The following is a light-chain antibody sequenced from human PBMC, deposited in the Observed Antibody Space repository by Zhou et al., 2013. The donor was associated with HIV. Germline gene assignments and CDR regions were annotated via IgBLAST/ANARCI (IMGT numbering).Light chain of an antibody. J-gene: IGKJ3*01. Sequence: DIQLTQSPSSLSAPVGDRVTITCRSSQTVSTSLNWYQQRPDKAPRLLIFGASHLQTGVPSRFSGSGSGTHFTLTINNLQPDDIATYHCQQNFASSVVSFGPGTKVQIK. CDR2: GAS. CDR3: QQNFASSVVS. V-gene: IGKV1-39*01. CDR1: QTVSTS.